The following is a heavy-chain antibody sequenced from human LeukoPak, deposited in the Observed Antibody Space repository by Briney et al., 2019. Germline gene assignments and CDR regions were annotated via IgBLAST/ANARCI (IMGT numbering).Heavy chain of an antibody. CDR3: ASTYSWGGAFGI. Sequence: SETLSLTCTVSGDSISSGTFYWSWIRQSAGKGLEWIGRIYSSGSTNYNPSLKSRATISADTSKNQFSLKLTSVTAADTAVYYCASTYSWGGAFGIWGQGTMVAVSS. CDR1: GDSISSGTFY. V-gene: IGHV4-61*02. CDR2: IYSSGST. J-gene: IGHJ3*02. D-gene: IGHD1-26*01.